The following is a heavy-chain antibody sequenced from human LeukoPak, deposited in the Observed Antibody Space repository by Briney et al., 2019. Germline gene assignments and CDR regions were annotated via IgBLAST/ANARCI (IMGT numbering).Heavy chain of an antibody. Sequence: GGSLRLSCAASGFTFSSYSMDWVRQAPGKGLEWVSSISSSSSYIYYADSVKGRFTISRDNAKNSLYLQMNSLRAEDTAVYYCARGIVVVAATGFGLDVWGKGTTVTVSS. CDR2: ISSSSSYI. V-gene: IGHV3-21*01. CDR3: ARGIVVVAATGFGLDV. D-gene: IGHD2-15*01. CDR1: GFTFSSYS. J-gene: IGHJ6*04.